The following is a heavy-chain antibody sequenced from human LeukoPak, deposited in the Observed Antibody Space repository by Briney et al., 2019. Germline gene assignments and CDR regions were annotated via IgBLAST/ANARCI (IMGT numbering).Heavy chain of an antibody. D-gene: IGHD6-19*01. CDR2: ISSSSSYI. CDR3: ARPYSSGWYSSDY. CDR1: GFTFSSYS. J-gene: IGHJ4*02. Sequence: GGSLRLSCAASGFTFSSYSMNWVRQAPGKGLEWVSSISSSSSYIYYADSVRGRFTISRDNAKNSPYLQMNSLRAEDTAVYYCARPYSSGWYSSDYWGQGTLVTVSS. V-gene: IGHV3-21*01.